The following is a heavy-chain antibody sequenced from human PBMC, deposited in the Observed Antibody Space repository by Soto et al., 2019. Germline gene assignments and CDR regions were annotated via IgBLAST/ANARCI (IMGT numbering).Heavy chain of an antibody. D-gene: IGHD6-19*01. J-gene: IGHJ6*02. CDR2: IYSGGST. CDR3: ARGGAVAGAYYYYGMDV. Sequence: EVQLVESGGGLVQPGGSLRLSCAASGFTVSSNYMSWVRQAPGKGLEWVSVIYSGGSTYYADSVKGRFTISRHNSKNTLYLQMNSLRAEDTAVDYCARGGAVAGAYYYYGMDVWGQGTTVTVSS. V-gene: IGHV3-53*04. CDR1: GFTVSSNY.